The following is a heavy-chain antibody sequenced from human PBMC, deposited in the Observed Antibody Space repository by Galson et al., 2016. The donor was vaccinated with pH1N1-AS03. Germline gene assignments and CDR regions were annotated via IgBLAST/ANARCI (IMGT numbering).Heavy chain of an antibody. Sequence: LRLSCAASGFTFSDYYMAWIRQVPGKGLEWIATVSARGTTYHNPSLDSRLTISLDTSKNHFSLTLTSVTAADTAMYYCARDRRDCSGGSCSQDGWFDPWGQGTLVVVSS. CDR1: GFTFSDYY. J-gene: IGHJ5*02. D-gene: IGHD2-15*01. CDR2: VSARGTT. V-gene: IGHV4-38-2*02. CDR3: ARDRRDCSGGSCSQDGWFDP.